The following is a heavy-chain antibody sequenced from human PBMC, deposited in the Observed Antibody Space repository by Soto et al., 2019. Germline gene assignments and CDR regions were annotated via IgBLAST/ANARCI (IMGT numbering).Heavy chain of an antibody. CDR2: ISYDGSNT. CDR1: GFTFSSYA. V-gene: IGHV3-30-3*01. D-gene: IGHD6-19*01. CDR3: GGGDSGWYSSYVGY. J-gene: IGHJ4*02. Sequence: QVQLVESGGGVVQPGRSLRLSCAASGFTFSSYAMHWVRQAPGKGLEWVAVISYDGSNTYYADSVKGRFTISRDNSKNTLSLLMNSLRAEDTAVYCCGGGDSGWYSSYVGYWGQGTLVTVSS.